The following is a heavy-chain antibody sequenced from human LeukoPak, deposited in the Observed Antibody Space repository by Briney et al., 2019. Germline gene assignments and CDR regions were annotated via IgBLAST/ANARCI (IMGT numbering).Heavy chain of an antibody. CDR2: ISAYNGNT. J-gene: IGHJ4*02. V-gene: IGHV1-18*01. CDR1: GYTFTSYG. Sequence: ASVKVSCKASGYTFTSYGISWVRQAPGQGLEWMGWISAYNGNTNYAQKLQGRVTMTTDTSTSTAYMELRSLRSDDTAVYYCAREAYCSGGSCYPEGRTSSDYWGQGILVTVSS. D-gene: IGHD2-15*01. CDR3: AREAYCSGGSCYPEGRTSSDY.